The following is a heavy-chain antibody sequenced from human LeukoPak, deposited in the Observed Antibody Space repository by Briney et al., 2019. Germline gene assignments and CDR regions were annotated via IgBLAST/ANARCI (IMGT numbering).Heavy chain of an antibody. CDR1: GGSFSGYY. CDR3: ARRLYYGDYVLFDY. CDR2: INHSGST. V-gene: IGHV4-34*01. Sequence: KPSETLSLTCAVYGGSFSGYYWSWIRQPPGKGLEWIGEINHSGSTNYNPSLKSRVTISVDTSKNQFSLKLSSVTAADTAVYYCARRLYYGDYVLFDYWGQGTLVTVSS. J-gene: IGHJ4*02. D-gene: IGHD4-17*01.